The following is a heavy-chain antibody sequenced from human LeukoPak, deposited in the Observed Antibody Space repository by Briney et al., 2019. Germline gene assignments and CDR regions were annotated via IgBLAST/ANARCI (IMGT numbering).Heavy chain of an antibody. D-gene: IGHD3-9*01. CDR1: GYTFTDYY. CDR2: INPRGGST. Sequence: GASVKVSCKASGYTFTDYYMHWVRQAPGQGLEWMGVINPRGGSTTYAQKFQGRVTMTRDTSTSTFYMVLSSLKSEDTAVYYCARGLRYFDWLTVRYFDLWGRGTLVTVSS. CDR3: ARGLRYFDWLTVRYFDL. J-gene: IGHJ2*01. V-gene: IGHV1-46*01.